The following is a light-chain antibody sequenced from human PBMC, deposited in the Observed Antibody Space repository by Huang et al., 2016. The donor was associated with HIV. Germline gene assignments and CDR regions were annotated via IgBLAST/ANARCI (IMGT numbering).Light chain of an antibody. CDR3: QQYDSLPPWT. CDR1: QDIATF. V-gene: IGKV1-33*01. J-gene: IGKJ1*01. CDR2: DAS. Sequence: DIQMTQSPSSLSASVGDRVTITCQASQDIATFLNWYQQKPGQAPKLLTYDASTLQTGVPSRFSGSGSGTDFIFTISSLQPEDIATYYCQQYDSLPPWTFGQGTKVEI.